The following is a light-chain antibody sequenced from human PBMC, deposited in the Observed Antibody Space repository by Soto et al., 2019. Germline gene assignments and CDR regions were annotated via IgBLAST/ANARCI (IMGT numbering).Light chain of an antibody. V-gene: IGKV2-28*01. J-gene: IGKJ1*01. CDR1: QSLLHSNGYNY. Sequence: DAVMTHSPLSLPXTLGQPASISVRSRQSLLHSNGYNYLDWYLQKPGQSPQLLIYLASSRASGVPDRFSGSGSGTDFTLKISRVEAEDVGVYYCVQTLQTPWTFGQRTKVDI. CDR2: LAS. CDR3: VQTLQTPWT.